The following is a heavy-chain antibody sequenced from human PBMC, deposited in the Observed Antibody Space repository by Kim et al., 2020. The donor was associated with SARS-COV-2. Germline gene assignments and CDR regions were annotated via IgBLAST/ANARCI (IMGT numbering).Heavy chain of an antibody. CDR2: INPSGGST. CDR3: ARDYYDSSGYPSEYFQH. CDR1: GYTFTSYY. J-gene: IGHJ1*01. V-gene: IGHV1-46*01. Sequence: ASVKVSCKASGYTFTSYYMHWVRQAPGQGLEWMGIINPSGGSTSYAQKFQGRVTMTRDTSTSTVYMELSSLRSEDTAVYYCARDYYDSSGYPSEYFQHWGQGALVTVSS. D-gene: IGHD3-22*01.